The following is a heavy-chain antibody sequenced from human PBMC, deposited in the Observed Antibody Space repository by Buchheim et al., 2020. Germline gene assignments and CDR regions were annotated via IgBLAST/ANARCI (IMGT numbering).Heavy chain of an antibody. Sequence: EVQLVESGGGLVQPGGSLRLSCTASGFTFSTDDIHWVRQAPGKGLEWVSYITPGSKVKRYADFVRGRFTVSRDDAKNSLYLQMNSLRVEDTAVYFCARSLTSWGQGTL. J-gene: IGHJ5*02. CDR3: ARSLTS. CDR1: GFTFSTDD. D-gene: IGHD3-16*01. V-gene: IGHV3-48*04. CDR2: ITPGSKVK.